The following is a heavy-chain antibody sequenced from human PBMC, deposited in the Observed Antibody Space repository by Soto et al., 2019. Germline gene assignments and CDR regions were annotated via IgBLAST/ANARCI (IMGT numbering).Heavy chain of an antibody. D-gene: IGHD5-18*01. CDR1: GGTFSSYA. J-gene: IGHJ5*02. V-gene: IGHV1-69*13. Sequence: RASVKVSCKASGGTFSSYAISWVRQAPGQGLEWMGGIIPIFGTANYAQKFQGRVTITADESTSTAYMELSSLRSEDTAVYYCAYTAAWNWFDPWGQGTLVTVSS. CDR2: IIPIFGTA. CDR3: AYTAAWNWFDP.